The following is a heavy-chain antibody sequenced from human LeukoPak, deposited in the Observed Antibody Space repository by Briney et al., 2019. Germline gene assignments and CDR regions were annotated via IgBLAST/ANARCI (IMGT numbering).Heavy chain of an antibody. CDR1: GFIFSNNI. CDR2: ISADGGDI. J-gene: IGHJ4*02. Sequence: GGSLRLSCAASGFIFSNNIMNWVRQAPGKGLEWVAVISADGGDIYYADSVNGRFSISRDNSKNTLHLQMDSLRAEDTAVYYCAKDPPHSDRSIYSDNSWGQGTLVTVSS. CDR3: AKDPPHSDRSIYSDNS. D-gene: IGHD3-22*01. V-gene: IGHV3-23*01.